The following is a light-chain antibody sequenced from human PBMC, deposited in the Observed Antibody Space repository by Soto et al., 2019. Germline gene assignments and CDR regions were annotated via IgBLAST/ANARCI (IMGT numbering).Light chain of an antibody. CDR3: QQSYSTPT. Sequence: EIQMTQSPSSDSVSXGNTVTISCRASQSISSYLNWYQQKPGKAPKLLIYAASNLQSGVPSRFSGSGSGTDFTLTISSLQPEDFATYYCQQSYSTPTFGQGTKVDI. CDR1: QSISSY. V-gene: IGKV1-39*01. J-gene: IGKJ1*01. CDR2: AAS.